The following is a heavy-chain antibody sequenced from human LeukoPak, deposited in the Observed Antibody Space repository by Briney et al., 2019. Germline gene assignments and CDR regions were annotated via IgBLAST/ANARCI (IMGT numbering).Heavy chain of an antibody. CDR2: IYYSGST. V-gene: IGHV4-39*07. Sequence: SETLSLTCTVSGDSISSSNYYWGWIRQPPGKGLEWIGNIYYSGSTNYNPSLKSRVTISVDTSKNPFSLKLSSVTAADTAVYYCARAARGVAPPYYYYYYYMDVWGKGTTVTVSS. J-gene: IGHJ6*03. CDR3: ARAARGVAPPYYYYYYYMDV. CDR1: GDSISSSNYY. D-gene: IGHD3-10*01.